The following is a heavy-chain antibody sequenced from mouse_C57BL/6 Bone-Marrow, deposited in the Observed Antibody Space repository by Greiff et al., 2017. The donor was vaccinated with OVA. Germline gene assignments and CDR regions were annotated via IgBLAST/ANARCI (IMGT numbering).Heavy chain of an antibody. J-gene: IGHJ4*01. D-gene: IGHD1-1*01. Sequence: EVKLMESGPGLVKPSQSLSLTCSVTGYSITSGYYWNWIRQFPGNKLEWMGYISYDGSNNYNPSLKNRISITRDTSKNQFFLKLNSVTTEDTATYYCARRDYGSTSYAMDYWGQGTSVTVSS. V-gene: IGHV3-6*01. CDR2: ISYDGSN. CDR1: GYSITSGYY. CDR3: ARRDYGSTSYAMDY.